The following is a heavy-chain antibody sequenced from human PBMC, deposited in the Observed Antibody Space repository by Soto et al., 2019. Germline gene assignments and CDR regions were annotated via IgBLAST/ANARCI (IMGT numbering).Heavy chain of an antibody. CDR2: ISGSGGST. CDR3: AKGGRPIAVAEVGSYGMDV. V-gene: IGHV3-23*01. Sequence: HPGGSLRLSCAASGFTFSSYAMSWVRQAPGKGLEWVSAISGSGGSTYYADSVKGRFTISRDNSKNTLYLQMNSLRAEDTAVYYCAKGGRPIAVAEVGSYGMDVWGQGTTVTVSS. D-gene: IGHD6-19*01. J-gene: IGHJ6*02. CDR1: GFTFSSYA.